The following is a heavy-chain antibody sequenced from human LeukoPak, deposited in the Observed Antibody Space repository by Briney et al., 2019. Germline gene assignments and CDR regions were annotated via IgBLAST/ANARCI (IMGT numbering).Heavy chain of an antibody. CDR3: ARACTTFITQWCFSDF. CDR2: INPQNGNT. CDR1: GYSFTTYV. Sequence: ASEKVSCKASGYSFTTYVITWVRQAPAQGPEWLGWINPQNGNTNFAQRFQGRVTMTTDTSTNTAYMELRSLTSDDTAVYYCARACTTFITQWCFSDFWGQGTLVTVSS. V-gene: IGHV1-18*04. D-gene: IGHD2/OR15-2a*01. J-gene: IGHJ4*02.